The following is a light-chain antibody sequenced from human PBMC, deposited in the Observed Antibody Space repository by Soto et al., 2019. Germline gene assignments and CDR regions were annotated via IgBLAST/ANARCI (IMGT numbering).Light chain of an antibody. CDR2: RAS. Sequence: EIVLTQSPGTLSLSPGERATLSCRASQSVSSSYLAWYQQKPGQAPRLLIYRASSRATGIPDRFSGSGSGTDFTLTISRLEPEDFAVYYCQQYGSSRALGQGTKVDIK. J-gene: IGKJ1*01. CDR3: QQYGSSRA. V-gene: IGKV3-20*01. CDR1: QSVSSSY.